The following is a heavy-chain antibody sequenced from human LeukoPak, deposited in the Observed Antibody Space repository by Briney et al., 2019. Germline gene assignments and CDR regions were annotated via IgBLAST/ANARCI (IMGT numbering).Heavy chain of an antibody. CDR3: AKAARIAAFIDY. Sequence: GSLRLSCATSGFIFSSDSMIWVRQAPGKGLEWVSAISGSGGSTYYADSVKGRFTISRDNSKNTLYLQMNSLRAEDTAVYYCAKAARIAAFIDYWGQGTLVTVSS. V-gene: IGHV3-23*01. J-gene: IGHJ4*02. CDR1: GFIFSSDS. D-gene: IGHD6-13*01. CDR2: ISGSGGST.